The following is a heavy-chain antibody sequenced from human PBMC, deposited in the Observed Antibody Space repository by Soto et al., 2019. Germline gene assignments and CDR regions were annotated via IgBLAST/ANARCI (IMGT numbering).Heavy chain of an antibody. J-gene: IGHJ5*01. CDR1: GDSISTVDYF. V-gene: IGHV4-30-4*01. CDR3: ARGTYCINGRCFPNWFDS. D-gene: IGHD2-8*01. CDR2: IYKSTTT. Sequence: SGTLSLTCSVSGDSISTVDYFWAWIRQPPGQALEYIGYIYKSTTTYYNPSFESRVAISLDTSKSQFSLNVTSVTAADTAVYFCARGTYCINGRCFPNWFDSWGKATLVTVSA.